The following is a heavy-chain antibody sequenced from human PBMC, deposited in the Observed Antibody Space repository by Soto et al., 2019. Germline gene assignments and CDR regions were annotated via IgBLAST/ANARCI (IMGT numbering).Heavy chain of an antibody. CDR3: ARHRPGQNWFGP. CDR2: INPSGGST. D-gene: IGHD2-2*01. CDR1: GYMFTSYY. Sequence: ASVKVSCKASGYMFTSYYMHWVRQAPGQGLEWMGIINPSGGSTSYAQKFQGRVTMTRDTSTSTVYMELSSLRSEDTAVYYCARHRPGQNWFGPWGQGTLXTVSS. V-gene: IGHV1-46*01. J-gene: IGHJ5*02.